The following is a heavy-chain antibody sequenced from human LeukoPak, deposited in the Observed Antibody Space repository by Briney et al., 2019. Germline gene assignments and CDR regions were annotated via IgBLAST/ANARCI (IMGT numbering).Heavy chain of an antibody. CDR3: AKLGRSPVHFIYHALDS. D-gene: IGHD2-2*01. Sequence: SETLSLTCTVSGGSISSSNYYWGWIRQPPGKGLEWIGSMYHSGSTYYNPSLKSRVTISVDTTKNQFFLKLSSETAADTAVYYCAKLGRSPVHFIYHALDSWGHGTLVTVSS. V-gene: IGHV4-39*01. CDR1: GGSISSSNYY. CDR2: MYHSGST. J-gene: IGHJ5*01.